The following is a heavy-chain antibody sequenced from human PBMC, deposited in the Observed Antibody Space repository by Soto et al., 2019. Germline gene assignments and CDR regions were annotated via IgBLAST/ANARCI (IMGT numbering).Heavy chain of an antibody. CDR3: ARKGAAASWPHGFDM. J-gene: IGHJ3*02. Sequence: QMQLVQSGAEVKKPGSSVKVSCEASGGTYPISWVRQAPGQGLGWMGSIIPMFGTTNYAQNFQGRVALTADKSTNPAYLELSSLRSEDTAVYFCARKGAAASWPHGFDMWGQGTMVTVSS. CDR2: IIPMFGTT. D-gene: IGHD2-2*01. CDR1: GGTYP. V-gene: IGHV1-69*06.